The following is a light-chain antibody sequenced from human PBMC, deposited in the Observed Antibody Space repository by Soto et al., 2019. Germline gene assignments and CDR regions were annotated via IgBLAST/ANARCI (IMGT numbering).Light chain of an antibody. J-gene: IGKJ1*01. CDR3: QQYGSSLPWT. CDR2: GVS. Sequence: EIVLTQSPGTLSLSPGERATLSCRASQSVSSYLAWYQQKPGQAARLLIYGVSSRATGIPDRFSGSGSGTDFTLTISRLEPEDFAVFYCQQYGSSLPWTFGQGTKVDIK. V-gene: IGKV3-20*01. CDR1: QSVSSY.